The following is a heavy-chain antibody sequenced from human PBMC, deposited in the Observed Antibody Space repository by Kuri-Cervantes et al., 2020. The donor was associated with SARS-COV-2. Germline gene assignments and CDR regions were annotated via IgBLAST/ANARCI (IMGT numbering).Heavy chain of an antibody. V-gene: IGHV3-30*04. CDR2: ISYDGSNK. CDR3: ARDGDDPTGERAFDI. D-gene: IGHD7-27*01. Sequence: GESLKISCAASGFTFSSYAMHWVRQAPGKGVEWVAVISYDGSNKYYADSVKGRFTITRDNSKNTLYLQMNSLRAEDTAVYYCARDGDDPTGERAFDIWGQGTMVTVSS. CDR1: GFTFSSYA. J-gene: IGHJ3*02.